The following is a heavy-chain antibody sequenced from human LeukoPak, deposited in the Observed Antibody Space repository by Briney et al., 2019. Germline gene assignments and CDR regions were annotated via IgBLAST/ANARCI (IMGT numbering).Heavy chain of an antibody. CDR1: GFSFSGYY. Sequence: GGSLRLSCASSGFSFSGYYMTWIRQAPGKGLEWLSYISTGGTEIYYADSVKGRSTISRDNAENSLYLQMNSLRAEDTAVYYCARYNLYYFDYWGQGTLVTVSS. V-gene: IGHV3-11*01. CDR3: ARYNLYYFDY. CDR2: ISTGGTEI. D-gene: IGHD1-1*01. J-gene: IGHJ4*02.